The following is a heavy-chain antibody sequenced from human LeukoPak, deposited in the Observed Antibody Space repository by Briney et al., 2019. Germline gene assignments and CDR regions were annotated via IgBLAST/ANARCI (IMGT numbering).Heavy chain of an antibody. Sequence: PGGSLRLSCAASGFTFSSYEMNWVRQAPGKGLEWVSYISSSGSTIYYADSVKGRFTISRDNAKNSLYLQMNSLRAEDTAVYYCAKEDQLLCPDYWGQGTLVTVSS. D-gene: IGHD2-2*01. CDR2: ISSSGSTI. J-gene: IGHJ4*02. CDR3: AKEDQLLCPDY. V-gene: IGHV3-48*03. CDR1: GFTFSSYE.